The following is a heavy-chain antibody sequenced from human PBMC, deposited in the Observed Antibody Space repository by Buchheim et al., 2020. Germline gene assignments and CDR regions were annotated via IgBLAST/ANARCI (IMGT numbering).Heavy chain of an antibody. CDR3: ARLGSEYQPWGVIRWFDP. Sequence: EVQLVESGGGLVQPGGSLRLSCAASGFTFSSYWMSWVRQAPGKGLEWVANIKQDGSEKYYVDSVKGRFTISRDNAKNSLYLQMNSLRAEDTAVYYCARLGSEYQPWGVIRWFDPWGKGTLVTVSS. D-gene: IGHD2-2*01. J-gene: IGHJ5*02. CDR1: GFTFSSYW. CDR2: IKQDGSEK. V-gene: IGHV3-7*01.